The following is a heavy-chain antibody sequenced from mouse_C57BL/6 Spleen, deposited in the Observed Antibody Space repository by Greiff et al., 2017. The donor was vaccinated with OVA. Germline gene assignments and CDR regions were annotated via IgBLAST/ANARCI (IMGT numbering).Heavy chain of an antibody. CDR2: IHPNSGST. V-gene: IGHV1-64*01. D-gene: IGHD2-3*01. CDR1: GYTFTSYW. Sequence: QVQLQQPGAELVKPGASVKLSCKASGYTFTSYWMHWVKQRPGQGLEWIGMIHPNSGSTNYNEKFKSKATLTVDTSSSTAYMQLSSLTSEDSAVYYCARWDGYCFDYWGQGTTLTVSS. J-gene: IGHJ2*01. CDR3: ARWDGYCFDY.